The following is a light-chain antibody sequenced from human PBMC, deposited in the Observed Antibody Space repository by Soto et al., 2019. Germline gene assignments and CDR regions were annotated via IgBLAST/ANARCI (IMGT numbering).Light chain of an antibody. CDR3: QRYGSYAIT. CDR2: VAS. V-gene: IGKV3-20*01. J-gene: IGKJ5*01. CDR1: QSVSSSY. Sequence: ESVVTLSPGTLSLSPGERATLSCRVSQSVSSSYLAWYQQKPGQAPRLLIYVASSRATGIPDRFRGSGPVTDFTPSISTLEPEDYAVDYCQRYGSYAITFGQGTRLE.